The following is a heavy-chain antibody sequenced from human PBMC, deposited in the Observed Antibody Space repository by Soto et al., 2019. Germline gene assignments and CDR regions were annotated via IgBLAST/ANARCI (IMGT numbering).Heavy chain of an antibody. D-gene: IGHD6-19*01. J-gene: IGHJ6*02. V-gene: IGHV1-69*13. CDR3: ARDESVADDYYYYGMDV. Sequence: SVKVSCKASGGTFSSYAISWVRQAPGQGLEWMGGIIPIFGTANYAQKFQGRVTITADESTSTAYMELSSLRSEDTAVYFCARDESVADDYYYYGMDVWGQGTTVTVSS. CDR2: IIPIFGTA. CDR1: GGTFSSYA.